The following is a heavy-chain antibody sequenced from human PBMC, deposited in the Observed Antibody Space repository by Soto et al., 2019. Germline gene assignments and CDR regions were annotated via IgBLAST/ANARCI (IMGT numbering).Heavy chain of an antibody. Sequence: QVQLVQSGPEMKKPGASVKVSCKASGFIFANYGITLVRQAPGEGLEWMGWISVDTGNTNYAQKFQCRGSMTTDTFTSTVYLEVRSLKSDDTAVYYRALDRRGYVSGWYGDYVDHWGQGTRV. V-gene: IGHV1-18*01. D-gene: IGHD6-19*01. CDR2: ISVDTGNT. CDR3: ALDRRGYVSGWYGDYVDH. J-gene: IGHJ4*02. CDR1: GFIFANYG.